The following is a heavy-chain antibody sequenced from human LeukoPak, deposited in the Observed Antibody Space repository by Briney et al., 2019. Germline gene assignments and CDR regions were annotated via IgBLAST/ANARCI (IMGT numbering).Heavy chain of an antibody. D-gene: IGHD3-9*01. CDR3: AKAGDYDILTGYYTSYYYYYMDV. Sequence: GGSLRLSCAASGFTFSSYGMSWVRQAPGKGLEWVSAISGSGGSTYYADSVKGRFTISRDNSKNTLYLQMNSLRAEDTAVYYCAKAGDYDILTGYYTSYYYYYMDVWGKGTTVTISS. V-gene: IGHV3-23*01. J-gene: IGHJ6*03. CDR1: GFTFSSYG. CDR2: ISGSGGST.